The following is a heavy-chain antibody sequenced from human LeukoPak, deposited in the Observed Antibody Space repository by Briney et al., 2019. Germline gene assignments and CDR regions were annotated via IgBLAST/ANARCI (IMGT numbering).Heavy chain of an antibody. CDR2: ISYDGSNK. CDR1: GFTFSSYA. J-gene: IGHJ4*02. V-gene: IGHV3-30-3*01. CDR3: ARWGGSGSSIGY. Sequence: GGSLRLSCAASGFTFSSYAMHWVRQAPGKGLEWVAVISYDGSNKYYADSVKGRFTISRDNSKNTLYLQMNSLRAEDTAVYYCARWGGSGSSIGYWGQGTLVTVSS. D-gene: IGHD3-10*01.